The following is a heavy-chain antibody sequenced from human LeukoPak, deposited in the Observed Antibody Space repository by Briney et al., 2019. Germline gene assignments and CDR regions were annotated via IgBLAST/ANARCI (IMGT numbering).Heavy chain of an antibody. V-gene: IGHV4-34*01. D-gene: IGHD3-22*01. CDR2: INHSGST. CDR1: GGSFSGYY. J-gene: IGHJ4*02. Sequence: SGTLSLTCAVYGGSFSGYYWSWIRQPPGKGLEWIGEINHSGSTNYNPSLKSRVTISVDTSKNQFSLKLSSVTAADTAVYYCARSSGYYVWGQGTLVTVSS. CDR3: ARSSGYYV.